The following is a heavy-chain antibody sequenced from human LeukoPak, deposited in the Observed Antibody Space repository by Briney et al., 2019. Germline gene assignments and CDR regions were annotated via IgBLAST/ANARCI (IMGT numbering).Heavy chain of an antibody. CDR2: INDDGNKK. Sequence: GGSLRLSCEGSEFTFSGFYMSWVCQAPGKGLEWVANINDDGNKKYYVDSVKGRFTISRDNAKNSLYLQMNSLRAEDTAVYYCAREAYYYMDVWGKGTTVTVSS. V-gene: IGHV3-7*01. CDR3: AREAYYYMDV. J-gene: IGHJ6*03. CDR1: EFTFSGFY.